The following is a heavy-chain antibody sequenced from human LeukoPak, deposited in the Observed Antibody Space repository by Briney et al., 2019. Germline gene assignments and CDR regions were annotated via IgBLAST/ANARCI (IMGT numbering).Heavy chain of an antibody. Sequence: SEXXSLTCTVSGGSISSYYWSWLRQPPGKGLEWIGYIYYSGSTNYNPSLTSRVTISVDTSKNKLSLTLSSVTAADTAVYYCAREVPAAPRGFDYWGQGTLVTVSS. CDR3: AREVPAAPRGFDY. CDR2: IYYSGST. V-gene: IGHV4-59*01. J-gene: IGHJ4*02. D-gene: IGHD2-2*01. CDR1: GGSISSYY.